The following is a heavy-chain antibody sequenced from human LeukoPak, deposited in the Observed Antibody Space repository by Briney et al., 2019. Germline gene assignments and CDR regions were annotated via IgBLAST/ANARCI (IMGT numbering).Heavy chain of an antibody. J-gene: IGHJ4*02. D-gene: IGHD5-24*01. CDR2: ISSSGSTI. Sequence: PGGSLRLSCAASGFTVSSNYMSWVRQAPGKGLEWVSYISSSGSTIYYADSVKGRFTISRDNAKNSLYLQMNSLRAEDTAVYYCARDPPIDGYNSYYFDYWGQGTLVTVSS. V-gene: IGHV3-11*01. CDR1: GFTVSSNY. CDR3: ARDPPIDGYNSYYFDY.